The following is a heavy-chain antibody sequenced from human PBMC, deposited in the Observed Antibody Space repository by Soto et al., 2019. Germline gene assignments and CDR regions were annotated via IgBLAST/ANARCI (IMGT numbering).Heavy chain of an antibody. D-gene: IGHD2-15*01. CDR1: GYAFTSYH. CDR3: AREVVVAIDDSPFYGMDV. CDR2: INPSGGGT. J-gene: IGHJ6*02. Sequence: QVQLVQSGAEVKKPGAPMKVSCKASGYAFTSYHINWVRQAPGQGLEWMGIINPSGGGTTYAQKFRGRVTMTSDTSTSTVYMERSSLRSEDTAVYFCAREVVVAIDDSPFYGMDVWGQGTTVTVSS. V-gene: IGHV1-46*01.